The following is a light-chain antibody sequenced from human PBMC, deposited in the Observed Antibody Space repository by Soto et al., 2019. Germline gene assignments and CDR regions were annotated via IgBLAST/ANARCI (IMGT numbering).Light chain of an antibody. CDR2: AAS. J-gene: IGKJ4*01. V-gene: IGKV1-39*01. CDR1: RSISRY. Sequence: DIQMTQSPSSLSASVGDRVNMTCRASRSISRYLSWYQQKPGKAPNLLIYAASSLQSGVPSRFSGAGSGTDFTLTIANLHPEDFAVYYCQPYNNWPLTFGGGTKVDIK. CDR3: QPYNNWPLT.